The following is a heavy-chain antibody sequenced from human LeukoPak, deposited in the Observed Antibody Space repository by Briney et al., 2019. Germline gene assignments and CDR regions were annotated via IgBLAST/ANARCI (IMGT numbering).Heavy chain of an antibody. J-gene: IGHJ6*03. Sequence: SETLSLTCAVYGGSFSGYYWSWIRQPPGKGLEWIGEINHSGSTNYNPSLKSRVTISVGTSKNQFSLKLSSVTAADTAVYYCARGLGSSSWYLHYYYYYYMDVWGKGTTVTVSS. CDR1: GGSFSGYY. CDR2: INHSGST. CDR3: ARGLGSSSWYLHYYYYYYMDV. D-gene: IGHD6-13*01. V-gene: IGHV4-34*01.